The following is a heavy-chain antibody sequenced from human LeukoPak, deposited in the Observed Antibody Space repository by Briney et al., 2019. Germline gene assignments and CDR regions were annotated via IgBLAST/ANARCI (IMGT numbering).Heavy chain of an antibody. Sequence: PGGSLRLSCAASGFTFSQYWMTWVRQAAGKGLEWVANMKQDGSQKMCVDSVKGRFTISRDNAKNSLYLQMNSLRPEDTAVYYCARIGYEDDRSAFRYFDYWGQGTLVTVSS. CDR2: MKQDGSQK. J-gene: IGHJ4*02. CDR1: GFTFSQYW. D-gene: IGHD6-13*01. CDR3: ARIGYEDDRSAFRYFDY. V-gene: IGHV3-7*05.